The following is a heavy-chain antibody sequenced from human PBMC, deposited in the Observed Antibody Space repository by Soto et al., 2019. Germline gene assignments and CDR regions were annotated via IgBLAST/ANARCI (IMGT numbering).Heavy chain of an antibody. J-gene: IGHJ2*01. CDR3: ARPYCGGGDCYSYWYFDL. Sequence: SETLSLTCTVSGGSISSSSYYWGWIRQPPGKGLEWIGSIYYSGSPYYNPSLKSRVTISVDTSKNQFSLKLSSVPAADTAVYYCARPYCGGGDCYSYWYFDLWGRGTLVTVSS. CDR1: GGSISSSSYY. D-gene: IGHD2-15*01. V-gene: IGHV4-39*01. CDR2: IYYSGSP.